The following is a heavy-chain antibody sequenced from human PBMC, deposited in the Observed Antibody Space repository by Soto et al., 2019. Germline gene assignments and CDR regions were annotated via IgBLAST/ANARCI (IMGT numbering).Heavy chain of an antibody. D-gene: IGHD6-13*01. J-gene: IGHJ6*02. V-gene: IGHV4-31*03. Sequence: PSETLSLTCTVSGGSISSGGYYWSWIRHHPGKGLEWIGYIYYSGSTYYNPSLKSRVTISVDTSKNQFSLKLSSVTAADTAVYYCARERDPKYSSSWYDYYYGMDVWGQGTTVTVSS. CDR2: IYYSGST. CDR3: ARERDPKYSSSWYDYYYGMDV. CDR1: GGSISSGGYY.